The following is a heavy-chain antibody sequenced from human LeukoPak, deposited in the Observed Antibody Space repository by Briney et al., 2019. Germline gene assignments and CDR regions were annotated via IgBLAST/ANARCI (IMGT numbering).Heavy chain of an antibody. J-gene: IGHJ5*02. Sequence: SETLSLTCKVSGASISSKTYCWGWIRQPPGKGPEWIGTISYSGSSDYNPSLKSRVTISVDTSKNQLTLKLSSVTAADTAVYYCAADSRTNWFYHWGQGTLVTVSS. CDR1: GASISSKTYC. CDR2: ISYSGSS. V-gene: IGHV4-39*06. CDR3: AADSRTNWFYH.